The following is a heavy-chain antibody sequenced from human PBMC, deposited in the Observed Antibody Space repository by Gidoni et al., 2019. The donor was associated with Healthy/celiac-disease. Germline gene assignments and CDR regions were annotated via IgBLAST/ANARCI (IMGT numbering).Heavy chain of an antibody. J-gene: IGHJ4*02. CDR1: GYTCPGYY. Sequence: QVQLVQSGAEVKKPGASVKVSCKASGYTCPGYYMHWVRQAPGQGLEWMGWINPNSGGTNYAQKFQGRVTMTRDTSISTAYMELSRLRSDDTAVYYCARAFPVDIVATSIDYWGQGTLVTVSS. CDR2: INPNSGGT. D-gene: IGHD5-12*01. CDR3: ARAFPVDIVATSIDY. V-gene: IGHV1-2*02.